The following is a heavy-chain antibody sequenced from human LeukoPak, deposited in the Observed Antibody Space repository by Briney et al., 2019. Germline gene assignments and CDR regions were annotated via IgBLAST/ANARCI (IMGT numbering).Heavy chain of an antibody. D-gene: IGHD6-6*01. V-gene: IGHV4-34*01. J-gene: IGHJ4*02. CDR1: GGSFSGYY. CDR2: INHSGST. CDR3: ARERRSSIAALGAGGNLFDY. Sequence: SETLSLTCAVYGGSFSGYYWSWIRQPPGKGLEWIGEINHSGSTNYNPSLKSRVTISVDTSKNQFSLKLSSVTAADTAVYYCARERRSSIAALGAGGNLFDYWGQGTLVTVSS.